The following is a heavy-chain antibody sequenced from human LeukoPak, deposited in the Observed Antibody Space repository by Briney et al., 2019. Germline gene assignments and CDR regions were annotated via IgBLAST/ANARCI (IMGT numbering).Heavy chain of an antibody. CDR1: GFTFSDKS. CDR3: TRDGSGSQGF. D-gene: IGHD3-10*01. V-gene: IGHV3-66*01. CDR2: IYSGGDT. J-gene: IGHJ4*02. Sequence: GGSLRLSCAASGFTFSDKSMNWVRQAPWKGLEWVSVIYSGGDTYYADSVKDRFTVSRDNSKNTLFLQMNSLRAEDTAVYYCTRDGSGSQGFWGQGTLVTVSS.